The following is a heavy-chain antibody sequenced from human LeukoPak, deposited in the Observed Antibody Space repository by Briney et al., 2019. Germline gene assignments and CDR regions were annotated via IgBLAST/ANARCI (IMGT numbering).Heavy chain of an antibody. CDR2: ITGSGDGT. D-gene: IGHD5-12*01. V-gene: IGHV3-23*01. J-gene: IGHJ3*02. CDR1: GFTFSSYA. Sequence: PGGSLRLSCAASGFTFSSYAMHWVRQAPGKGLEWVSAITGSGDGTYYAYSLKGRFTVSRDNSKNTLFLQMNSLRAEDTAVYYCAKDSPVATMWGQGTMVTVSS. CDR3: AKDSPVATM.